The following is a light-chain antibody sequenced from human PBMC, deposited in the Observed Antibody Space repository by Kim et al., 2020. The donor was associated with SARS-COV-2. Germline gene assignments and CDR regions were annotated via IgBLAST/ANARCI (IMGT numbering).Light chain of an antibody. J-gene: IGKJ4*01. CDR1: QSISNY. CDR2: AAS. CDR3: QQSYSTPLT. V-gene: IGKV1-39*01. Sequence: ASVGDSVTIACRASQSISNYLTWYQQKPGKAPRLLIFAASSLQSGVPSRFSGSASGTDFTLTISSLQPEDFATYYCQQSYSTPLTFGGGTKVDIK.